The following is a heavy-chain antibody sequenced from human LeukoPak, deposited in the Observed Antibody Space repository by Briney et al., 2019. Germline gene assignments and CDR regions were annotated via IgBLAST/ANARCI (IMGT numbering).Heavy chain of an antibody. J-gene: IGHJ4*02. Sequence: ASVKVSCKASGYTFTGYYMHWVRQAPGQGLEWMGWINPNSGGTNYAQKFQGRVTMTRGTSISTAYMELSRLRSDDTAVYYCARASYDYVWGSYRFDYWGQGTLVTVSS. D-gene: IGHD3-16*02. CDR1: GYTFTGYY. CDR2: INPNSGGT. CDR3: ARASYDYVWGSYRFDY. V-gene: IGHV1-2*02.